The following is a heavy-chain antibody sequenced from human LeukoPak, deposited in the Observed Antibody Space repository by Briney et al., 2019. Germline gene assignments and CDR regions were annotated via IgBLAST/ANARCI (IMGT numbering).Heavy chain of an antibody. J-gene: IGHJ3*02. CDR1: GFTFSSYA. V-gene: IGHV3-21*01. D-gene: IGHD7-27*01. CDR3: ARESGEAFDI. CDR2: ISDNSRSL. Sequence: GGSLRLSFAASGFTFSSYAMSWVRQAPGKGLEWVSSISDNSRSLYYADSVKGRFTISRDNAKNSLYLQMNSLRDEDTAVYYCARESGEAFDIWGQGTMVTVSS.